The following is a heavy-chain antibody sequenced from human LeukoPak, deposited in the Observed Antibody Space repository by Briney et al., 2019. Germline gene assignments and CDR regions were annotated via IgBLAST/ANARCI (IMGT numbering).Heavy chain of an antibody. J-gene: IGHJ5*02. V-gene: IGHV3-53*01. Sequence: GGSLRLSCAASGFTVSSNYMSWVRQAQGKGLEWVSVIYSGGSTYYADSVKGRFTISRDNSKNTLYLQMNSLRAEDTAVYYCARERGFLQGDHWFDPWGQGTLVTVSS. D-gene: IGHD2-21*01. CDR1: GFTVSSNY. CDR2: IYSGGST. CDR3: ARERGFLQGDHWFDP.